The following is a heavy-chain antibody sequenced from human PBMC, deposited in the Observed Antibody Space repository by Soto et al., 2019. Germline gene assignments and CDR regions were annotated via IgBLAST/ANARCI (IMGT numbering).Heavy chain of an antibody. Sequence: SVKVSCKASGGTFSSYAISWVRQAPGQGLEWMGGIIPIFGTANYAQKFQGRVTITADESTSTAYMELSSLRSEDTAVYYCASGYDYGDYYLDYWGQGTLVTVSS. CDR3: ASGYDYGDYYLDY. CDR1: GGTFSSYA. V-gene: IGHV1-69*13. CDR2: IIPIFGTA. D-gene: IGHD4-17*01. J-gene: IGHJ4*02.